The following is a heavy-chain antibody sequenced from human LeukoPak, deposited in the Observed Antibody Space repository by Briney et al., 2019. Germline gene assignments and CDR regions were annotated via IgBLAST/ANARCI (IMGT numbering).Heavy chain of an antibody. CDR1: GFTFSLYW. Sequence: PGGSLRLSCAAPGFTFSLYWMNWVRRAPGKGLEWVANIKQDGSEKNYVDSVKGRFTISRDNSKNTLYLQMNSLRAEDTAVYYCAKTLGESFDYWGQGTLVTVSS. CDR3: AKTLGESFDY. D-gene: IGHD2-21*01. V-gene: IGHV3-7*03. CDR2: IKQDGSEK. J-gene: IGHJ4*02.